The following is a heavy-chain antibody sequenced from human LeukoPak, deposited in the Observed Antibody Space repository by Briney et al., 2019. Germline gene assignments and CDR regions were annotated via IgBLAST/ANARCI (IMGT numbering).Heavy chain of an antibody. Sequence: GASVKVSCKAPGYTFTDFYMHWVRQAPGQGLEWLGWMNPKTGETRYGQNFQGRVTMTRDTSITTAYMELSSLRSDDTAVYYCAREAGDNTYNVWGQGTMVTVS. CDR2: MNPKTGET. J-gene: IGHJ3*01. CDR1: GYTFTDFY. CDR3: AREAGDNTYNV. V-gene: IGHV1-2*02. D-gene: IGHD3-16*01.